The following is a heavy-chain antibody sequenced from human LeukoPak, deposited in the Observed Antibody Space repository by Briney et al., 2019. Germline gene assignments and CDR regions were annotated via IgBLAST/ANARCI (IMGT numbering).Heavy chain of an antibody. CDR1: GGSISSSSYY. CDR2: IYYSGST. D-gene: IGHD3-9*01. CDR3: ARRGYDILTGLSSYYFDY. J-gene: IGHJ4*02. Sequence: SETLSLTCTVSGGSISSSSYYWGWIRQPPEKGLEWIGSIYYSGSTYYNPSLKSRVTISVDTSKNQFSLKLSSVTAADTAVYYCARRGYDILTGLSSYYFDYWGQGTLVTVSS. V-gene: IGHV4-39*07.